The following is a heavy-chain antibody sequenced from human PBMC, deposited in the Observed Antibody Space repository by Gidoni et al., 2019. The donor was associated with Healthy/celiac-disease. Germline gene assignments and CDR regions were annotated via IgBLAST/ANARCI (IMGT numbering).Heavy chain of an antibody. V-gene: IGHV4-39*01. CDR3: ATSYYDSSGYRGDFDY. CDR1: GGSISSSSYY. Sequence: SLTLVCTVPGGSISSSSYYWGWLRQPPGKGLEWIGSIYYSGSTYYNPSLKSRVNISVDTSKNQFSLKLSSVTAADTAVYYCATSYYDSSGYRGDFDYWGQGTLVTVSS. D-gene: IGHD3-22*01. CDR2: IYYSGST. J-gene: IGHJ4*02.